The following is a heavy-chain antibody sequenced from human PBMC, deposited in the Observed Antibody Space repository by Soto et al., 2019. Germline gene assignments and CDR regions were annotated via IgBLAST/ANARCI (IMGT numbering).Heavy chain of an antibody. V-gene: IGHV4-31*03. CDR2: IYYSGST. D-gene: IGHD3-22*01. J-gene: IGHJ4*02. CDR3: ARSIGSPAHHYYDND. CDR1: GGSISSGGYY. Sequence: SETLSLTCTVSGGSISSGGYYWSWIRQHPGKGLEWIGYIYYSGSTYYNPSLKSRVTISVDTSKNQFSLKLSSVTAADTAVYYCARSIGSPAHHYYDNDWGQGTLVPVSS.